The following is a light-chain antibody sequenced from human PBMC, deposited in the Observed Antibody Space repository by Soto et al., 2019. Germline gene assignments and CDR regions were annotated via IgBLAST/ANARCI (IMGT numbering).Light chain of an antibody. J-gene: IGKJ1*01. CDR3: QQYDNWPQT. CDR1: QSVSSK. CDR2: GAS. V-gene: IGKV3-15*01. Sequence: EIVLTQSPATLSLSPGERAALSCRASQSVSSKLAWYRQRPGQAPRLVIYGASTRATGIPARFSGTGSGTDFTLTVSSLQSEDFAVYYCQQYDNWPQTFGQGTKVDI.